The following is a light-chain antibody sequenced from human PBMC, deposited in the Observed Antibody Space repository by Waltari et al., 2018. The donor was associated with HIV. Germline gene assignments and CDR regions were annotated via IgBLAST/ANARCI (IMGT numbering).Light chain of an antibody. V-gene: IGLV1-51*01. CDR2: DNN. CDR1: SSNLGNNY. CDR3: GTWDSSLSAGV. Sequence: QSVLTQPPSVSAAPGQKVTISCSGSSSNLGNNYVSWYQQLPGTAPKLLIYDNNKRPSGIPDLFSASKSDTSATLGITGLQTGDEADYYCGTWDSSLSAGVFGGGTKLTVL. J-gene: IGLJ3*02.